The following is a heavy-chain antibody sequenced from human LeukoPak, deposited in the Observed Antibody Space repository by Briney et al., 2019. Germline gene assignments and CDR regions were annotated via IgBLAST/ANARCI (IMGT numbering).Heavy chain of an antibody. CDR1: GGTFSSYA. D-gene: IGHD3-22*01. J-gene: IGHJ4*02. CDR3: ARDYYDSSGYIY. V-gene: IGHV1-69*04. CDR2: IIPILGIA. Sequence: SVKVSCKASGGTFSSYAISWVRQAPGQGLEWMGRIIPILGIANYAQKFQGRVTITADKSTSTAYMELSSLRSDDTAVYYCARDYYDSSGYIYWGQGTLVTVSS.